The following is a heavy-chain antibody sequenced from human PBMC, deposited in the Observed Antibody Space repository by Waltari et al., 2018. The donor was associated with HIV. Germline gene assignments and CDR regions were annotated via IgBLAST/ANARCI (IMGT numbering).Heavy chain of an antibody. V-gene: IGHV1-2*06. D-gene: IGHD3-16*01. CDR1: GDRFSNSF. CDR2: ITPDTGDT. CDR3: ARGEDVSLTHLPPGFRLEF. Sequence: LVQSESEVRAPGASVVLSCKASGDRFSNSFTYLLRQAPGQALEWMGRITPDTGDTTYSQTFRTRVTMTRDTSSASTYMEMTRLTAADTATYFCARGEDVSLTHLPPGFRLEFWGKGSLVSVSS. J-gene: IGHJ4*02.